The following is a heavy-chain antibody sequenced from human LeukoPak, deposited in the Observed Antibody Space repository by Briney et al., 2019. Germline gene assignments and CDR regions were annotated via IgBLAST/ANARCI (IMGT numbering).Heavy chain of an antibody. Sequence: PSETLSLTCTVSGGSISSYYWSWIRQPPGKGLEWIGYIYYSGGTNYNPSLKSRVTISVDTSKNQFSLKLSSVAAADTAVYYCARHKVGGRGYYFDYWGQGTLVTVSS. D-gene: IGHD3-16*01. J-gene: IGHJ4*02. CDR2: IYYSGGT. CDR3: ARHKVGGRGYYFDY. V-gene: IGHV4-59*08. CDR1: GGSISSYY.